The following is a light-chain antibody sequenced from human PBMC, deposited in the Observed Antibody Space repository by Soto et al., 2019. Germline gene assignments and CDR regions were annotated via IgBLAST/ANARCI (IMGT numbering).Light chain of an antibody. CDR2: GAS. V-gene: IGKV1-6*01. Sequence: AIQMTQSPSSLSASVGDRVTITCRASQDIRKDLAWYQQKPGKAPQILIYGASTLQTGVASRFSGSGSATDFTLTISSLQPEDSAAYYCLQDCNYPFTFGQGTKVDIK. J-gene: IGKJ2*01. CDR3: LQDCNYPFT. CDR1: QDIRKD.